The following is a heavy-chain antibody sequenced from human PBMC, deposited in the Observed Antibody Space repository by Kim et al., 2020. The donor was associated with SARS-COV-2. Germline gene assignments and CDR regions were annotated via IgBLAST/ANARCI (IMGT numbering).Heavy chain of an antibody. CDR2: INPNSGGT. V-gene: IGHV1-2*06. CDR3: ARDKGDGASNWFDP. D-gene: IGHD3-10*01. Sequence: ASVKVSCKASGYTFTGYYMHWVRQAPGQGLEWMGRINPNSGGTNYAQKFQGRVTMTRDTSISTAYMELSRLRSDDTAVYYCARDKGDGASNWFDPWGQGTLVTVSS. CDR1: GYTFTGYY. J-gene: IGHJ5*02.